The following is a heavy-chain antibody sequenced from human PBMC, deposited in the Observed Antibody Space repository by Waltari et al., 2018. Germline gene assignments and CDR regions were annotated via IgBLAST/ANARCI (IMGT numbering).Heavy chain of an antibody. Sequence: EVQLVESGGGLVQPGRSLRLSCAASGFTFDDYAMHWVRQAPGKGLEWVSGISWNSGSIGYADSVKGRFTISRDNAKNSLYLQMNSLRAEDTALYYCAKDIGFGDSGYYFDYWGQGTLVTVSS. D-gene: IGHD3-16*01. J-gene: IGHJ4*02. CDR3: AKDIGFGDSGYYFDY. V-gene: IGHV3-9*01. CDR1: GFTFDDYA. CDR2: ISWNSGSI.